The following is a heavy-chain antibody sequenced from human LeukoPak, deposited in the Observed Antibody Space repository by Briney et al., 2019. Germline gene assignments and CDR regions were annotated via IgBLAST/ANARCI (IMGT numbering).Heavy chain of an antibody. CDR1: GCTVITNY. CDR3: ARGVEPLGANTLAY. V-gene: IGHV3-53*01. D-gene: IGHD1-14*01. J-gene: IGHJ4*02. CDR2: LYCNGNT. Sequence: PWGSLTLTCAASGCTVITNYMTWIRQPPGKGLEWVAVLYCNGNTKYADSLQGRFTISRDNSKNNLYLEMNSLSPDDTAVYYCARGVEPLGANTLAYWGQGTLVTVSS.